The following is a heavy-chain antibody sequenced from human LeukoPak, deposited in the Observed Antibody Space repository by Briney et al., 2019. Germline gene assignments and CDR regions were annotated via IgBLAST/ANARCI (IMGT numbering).Heavy chain of an antibody. J-gene: IGHJ4*02. CDR1: GFTFSSYA. D-gene: IGHD6-19*01. Sequence: QPGGSLILSCAASGFTFSSYAMSWVRQAPGMGLEWVSAISGSTYYADSVRGRFTISRDNSKNTLYLHMNSLRAEDTAVYYCVKDSSSISGWLYYLDYWGQGTLVTVSS. CDR3: VKDSSSISGWLYYLDY. CDR2: ISGST. V-gene: IGHV3-23*01.